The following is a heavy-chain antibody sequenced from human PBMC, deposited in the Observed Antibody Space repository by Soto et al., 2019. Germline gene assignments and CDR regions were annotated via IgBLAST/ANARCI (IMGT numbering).Heavy chain of an antibody. D-gene: IGHD7-27*01. CDR3: ARRWGRTFDY. Sequence: SVLLCVRWSVAGGSSSGYGWRWIRQPPGKGLEWIGYIYYSGSTNYNPSLKSRVTISVDTSKNQFSLKLSSVTAADTAVYYCARRWGRTFDYWGQGTLVTVS. J-gene: IGHJ4*02. CDR2: IYYSGST. V-gene: IGHV4-59*08. CDR1: GGSSSGYG.